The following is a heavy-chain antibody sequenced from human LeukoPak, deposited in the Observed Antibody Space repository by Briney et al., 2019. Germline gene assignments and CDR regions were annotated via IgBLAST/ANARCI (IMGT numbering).Heavy chain of an antibody. V-gene: IGHV4-4*02. D-gene: IGHD3-22*01. CDR1: GGSISSNNW. Sequence: SETLSLTCAVSGGSISSNNWWGWVRQPPGKGLEWIGSIYYSGSTYYNPSLKSRVTISVDTSKNQFSLKLSSVTAADTAMYYCARLYYYESSGYWNYFDYWGQGTLVTVSS. J-gene: IGHJ4*02. CDR2: IYYSGST. CDR3: ARLYYYESSGYWNYFDY.